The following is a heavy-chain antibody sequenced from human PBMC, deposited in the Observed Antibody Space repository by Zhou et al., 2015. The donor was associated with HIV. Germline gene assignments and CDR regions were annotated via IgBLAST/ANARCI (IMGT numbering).Heavy chain of an antibody. V-gene: IGHV1-18*01. D-gene: IGHD3-22*01. Sequence: QVHLVQSAPAMKKPGASVRVSCKASGYPFTTYAISWVRQAPGQGLEWMGWISVYSGNTNYAQKLQGRVTMTTDTSTSTAYMELRSLRSDDSAMYYCARDDSSGYHSFDYWGQGTLVTVSS. J-gene: IGHJ4*02. CDR2: ISVYSGNT. CDR1: GYPFTTYA. CDR3: ARDDSSGYHSFDY.